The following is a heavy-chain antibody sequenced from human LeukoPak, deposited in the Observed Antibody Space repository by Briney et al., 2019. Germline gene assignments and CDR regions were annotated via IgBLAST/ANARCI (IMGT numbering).Heavy chain of an antibody. D-gene: IGHD6-19*01. CDR2: ISNSGGST. J-gene: IGHJ3*02. V-gene: IGHV3-23*01. CDR1: GFTFSICA. Sequence: GGSLRLSCAASGFTFSICAMSWFRQAPGKGLEGVSSISNSGGSTYSADSVKGRFTISRDNSKNTLYLQMNSLRAEDTAVYYCAKDRGSALLDAFAIWGQGTMVTVSS. CDR3: AKDRGSALLDAFAI.